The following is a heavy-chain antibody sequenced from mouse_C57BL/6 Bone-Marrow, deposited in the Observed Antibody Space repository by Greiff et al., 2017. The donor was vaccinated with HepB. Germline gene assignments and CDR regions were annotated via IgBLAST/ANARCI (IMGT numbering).Heavy chain of an antibody. J-gene: IGHJ4*01. CDR3: AEGYYAMDY. V-gene: IGHV1-81*01. Sequence: VKLVESGAELARPGASVKLSCKASGYTFTSYGISWVKQRTGQGLEWIGEIYPRSGNTYYNEKFKGKATLTADKSSSTAYMELRSLTSEDSAVYFCAEGYYAMDYWGQGTSVTVSS. CDR2: IYPRSGNT. CDR1: GYTFTSYG.